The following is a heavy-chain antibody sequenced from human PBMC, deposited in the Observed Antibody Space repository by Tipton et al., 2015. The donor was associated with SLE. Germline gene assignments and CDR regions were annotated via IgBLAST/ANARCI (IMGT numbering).Heavy chain of an antibody. D-gene: IGHD1-1*01. CDR3: AKATGYNWNDRDAFDV. CDR2: MDQEGSEK. V-gene: IGHV3-7*03. CDR1: GIRFTSYW. Sequence: SLRLSCATSGIRFTSYWMSWVRQAPGKGLEWVANMDQEGSEKYYGDSVKGRFTIFRDNAENSLYLEMNSLRREDTALYFCAKATGYNWNDRDAFDVWGQGTMVTVSS. J-gene: IGHJ3*01.